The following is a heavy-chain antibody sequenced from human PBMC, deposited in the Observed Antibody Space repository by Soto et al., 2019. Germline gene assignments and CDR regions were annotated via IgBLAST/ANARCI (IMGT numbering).Heavy chain of an antibody. D-gene: IGHD5-18*01. V-gene: IGHV1-69*12. CDR3: ARDKERQRFGGSYDCAMDI. Sequence: QVQLVQSGAEVKKPGSSVKVSCKASGGTFNTFAISWVRQAPGQGFEGLGGIIPIFRTPDYAQKFQGRVTIIADDYESTAYMELSSLGAEDTAVYYCARDKERQRFGGSYDCAMDIWGQGTTVTVSS. CDR2: IIPIFRTP. CDR1: GGTFNTFA. J-gene: IGHJ6*02.